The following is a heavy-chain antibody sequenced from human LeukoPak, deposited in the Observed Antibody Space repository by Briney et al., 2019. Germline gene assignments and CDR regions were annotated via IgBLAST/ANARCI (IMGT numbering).Heavy chain of an antibody. J-gene: IGHJ4*02. D-gene: IGHD3-22*01. CDR2: ISGSGTTT. CDR1: GFTFSSYA. V-gene: IGHV3-23*01. CDR3: TKRPVVVITTPYFDR. Sequence: GGSLRLSCAASGFTFSSYAMSWVRQAPGKGLEWVSTISGSGTTTYYADSGKGRFTISRDNSKNTLYLQMNSLRAEDTAVYYCTKRPVVVITTPYFDRWGQGTLVSVSS.